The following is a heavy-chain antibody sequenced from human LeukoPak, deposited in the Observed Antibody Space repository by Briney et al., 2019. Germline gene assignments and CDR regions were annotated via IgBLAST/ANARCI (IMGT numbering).Heavy chain of an antibody. V-gene: IGHV3-21*01. CDR1: GFTFSSYS. Sequence: GGSLRLSCAASGFTFSSYSMNWVRQAPGKGLEWVSSISSSSSYIYYADSVKGRFTISRDNAKNSLYLQTNSLRAEDTAVYYCARDFGDYYDSSGPNRPSFDYWGQGTLVTVSS. CDR3: ARDFGDYYDSSGPNRPSFDY. J-gene: IGHJ4*02. CDR2: ISSSSSYI. D-gene: IGHD3-22*01.